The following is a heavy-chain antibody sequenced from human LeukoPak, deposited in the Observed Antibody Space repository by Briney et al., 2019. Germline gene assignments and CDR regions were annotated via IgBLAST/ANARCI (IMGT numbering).Heavy chain of an antibody. CDR1: GYSFSSYW. Sequence: GESLKISCKGSGYSFSSYWIGWVRQMPGKGLEWMGIIYPGDSVATYSPSFQGQVTISADKSISTAYLQWRSLKASDTAMYYCARQRIVYASVDYWGQGTLVTVSS. CDR2: IYPGDSVA. D-gene: IGHD2-8*01. CDR3: ARQRIVYASVDY. V-gene: IGHV5-51*01. J-gene: IGHJ4*02.